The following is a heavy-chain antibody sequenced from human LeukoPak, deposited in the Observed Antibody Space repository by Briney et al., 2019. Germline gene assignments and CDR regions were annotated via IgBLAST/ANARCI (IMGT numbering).Heavy chain of an antibody. CDR1: GGSISSYY. Sequence: SETLSLTCTASGGSISSYYWSWIRQPAGKGLEWIGRIYTSGSTNYNPSLKSRVTMSVDTSKNQFSLKLSSVTAADTAVYYCARASDYGDYEGYYFDYWGQGTLVTVSS. CDR2: IYTSGST. D-gene: IGHD4-17*01. V-gene: IGHV4-4*07. CDR3: ARASDYGDYEGYYFDY. J-gene: IGHJ4*02.